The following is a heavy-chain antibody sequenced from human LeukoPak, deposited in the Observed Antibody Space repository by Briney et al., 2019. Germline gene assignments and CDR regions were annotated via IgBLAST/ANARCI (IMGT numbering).Heavy chain of an antibody. V-gene: IGHV3-48*03. CDR3: ARDKGPHTY. Sequence: GGSLRLSCAASGFTFSNYELNWVRQAPGKGLEWVSYISHSGRTIYSADSVKGRFTISRDNAKNSLYLQMNSLRAEDTAVYYCARDKGPHTYWGQGTLVTVSS. CDR2: ISHSGRTI. CDR1: GFTFSNYE. J-gene: IGHJ4*02.